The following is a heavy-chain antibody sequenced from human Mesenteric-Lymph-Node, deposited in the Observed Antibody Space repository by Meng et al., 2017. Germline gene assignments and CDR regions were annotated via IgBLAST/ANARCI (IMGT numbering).Heavy chain of an antibody. CDR2: IKQDGSEK. D-gene: IGHD3-10*01. CDR3: ARVGVRGVIITRGNYYFDY. CDR1: GFTFSSYG. J-gene: IGHJ4*02. V-gene: IGHV3-7*03. Sequence: GESLKISCAASGFTFSSYGMHWVRQAPGKGLEWVANIKQDGSEKYYVDSVKGRFTISRDNAKNSLYLQMNSLRAEDTALYYCARVGVRGVIITRGNYYFDYWGQGTLVTVSS.